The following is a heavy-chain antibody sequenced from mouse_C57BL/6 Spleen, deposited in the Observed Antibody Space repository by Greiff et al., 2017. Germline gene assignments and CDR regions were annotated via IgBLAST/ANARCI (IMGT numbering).Heavy chain of an antibody. CDR2: ISYDGSN. Sequence: EVKLQESGPGLVKPSQSLSLTCSVTGYSITSGYYWNWIRQFPGNKLEWMGYISYDGSNNYNPSLKNRISITRDTSKNQFFLKLNSVTTEDTATYYCAMDLYDGYYGAWFAYWGQGTLVTVSA. CDR3: AMDLYDGYYGAWFAY. J-gene: IGHJ3*01. CDR1: GYSITSGYY. V-gene: IGHV3-6*01. D-gene: IGHD2-3*01.